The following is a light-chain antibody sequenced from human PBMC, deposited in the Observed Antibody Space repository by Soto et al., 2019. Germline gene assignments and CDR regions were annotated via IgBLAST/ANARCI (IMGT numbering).Light chain of an antibody. J-gene: IGKJ1*01. CDR1: QGIRKD. Sequence: DIQMTQSPSSLSASVGDRVTITCRASQGIRKDLGWYQQRPGKVPKRLIYAASSLQSGVPSRFSGSGSGTEFTLTINSLQPEDFATYYCLQHNSYPWTFGPGTEVEIK. CDR3: LQHNSYPWT. V-gene: IGKV1-17*01. CDR2: AAS.